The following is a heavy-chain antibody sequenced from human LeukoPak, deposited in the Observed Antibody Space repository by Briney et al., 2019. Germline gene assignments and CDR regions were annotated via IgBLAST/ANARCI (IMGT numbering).Heavy chain of an antibody. CDR2: INAYNGNT. Sequence: ASVKVSCKASGYTFTSYGISWVRQAPGQGLEWMGWINAYNGNTNYAQKLQGRVTMTTDTSTSTAYMELRSLRSDDTAVYYCARHGSGSYYNLPTDYWGQGTLVTVSS. D-gene: IGHD3-10*01. V-gene: IGHV1-18*01. CDR3: ARHGSGSYYNLPTDY. CDR1: GYTFTSYG. J-gene: IGHJ4*02.